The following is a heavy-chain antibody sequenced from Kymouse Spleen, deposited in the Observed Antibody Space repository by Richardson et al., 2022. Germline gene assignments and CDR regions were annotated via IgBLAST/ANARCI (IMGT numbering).Heavy chain of an antibody. CDR3: ACMVYAIGGWFDP. CDR2: IYYSGST. D-gene: IGHD2-8*01. Sequence: QLQLQESGPGLVKPSETLSLTCTVSGGSISSSSYYWGWIRQPPGKGLEWIGSIYYSGSTYYNPSLKSRVTISVDTSKNQFSLKLSSVTAADTAVYYCACMVYAIGGWFDPWGQGTLVTVSS. V-gene: IGHV4-39*01. CDR1: GGSISSSSYY. J-gene: IGHJ5*02.